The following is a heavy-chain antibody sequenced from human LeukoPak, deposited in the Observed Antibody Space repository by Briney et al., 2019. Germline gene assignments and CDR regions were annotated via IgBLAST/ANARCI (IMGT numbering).Heavy chain of an antibody. CDR1: GFTFSSFA. J-gene: IGHJ4*02. CDR2: ISGGGPGT. V-gene: IGHV3-23*01. D-gene: IGHD3-16*01. CDR3: AKGGTRAYYFDN. Sequence: GSLRLSCAASGFTFSSFAMTWVRQAPGKGLEWVSAISGGGPGTYYADSVKDRFTISRDNSKNTLYLQMNSLGAEDTAVYYCAKGGTRAYYFDNWGQGTLVTVSS.